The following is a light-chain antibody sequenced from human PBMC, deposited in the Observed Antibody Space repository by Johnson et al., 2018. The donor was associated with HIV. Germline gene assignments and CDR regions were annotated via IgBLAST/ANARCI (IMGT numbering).Light chain of an antibody. CDR1: SSNIGNNY. CDR2: ENN. Sequence: QSVLTQPPSVSAAPGQKVTISCSGSSSNIGNNYVSWYQQLPGTAPKLLIYENNKRPSGIPDRFSGSKSGTSATLGITGLQTGDEADYYCGTWDSSLSALYVCGHGPKVTVL. J-gene: IGLJ1*01. CDR3: GTWDSSLSALYV. V-gene: IGLV1-51*02.